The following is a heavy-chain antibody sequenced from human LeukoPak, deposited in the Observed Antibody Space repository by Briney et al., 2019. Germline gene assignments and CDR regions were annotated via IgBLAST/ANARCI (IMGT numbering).Heavy chain of an antibody. CDR1: GFTFSSYA. CDR2: ISYDGSNK. V-gene: IGHV3-30-3*01. Sequence: GGSLRLSCAASGFTFSSYAMHWVRQAPGKGLEWVAVISYDGSNKYYADSVKGRFTISRDNSRNTLYLQMNSLRAEDTAVYYCAKGGGYSFGYYFDYWGQGTLVTVSS. CDR3: AKGGGYSFGYYFDY. D-gene: IGHD5-18*01. J-gene: IGHJ4*02.